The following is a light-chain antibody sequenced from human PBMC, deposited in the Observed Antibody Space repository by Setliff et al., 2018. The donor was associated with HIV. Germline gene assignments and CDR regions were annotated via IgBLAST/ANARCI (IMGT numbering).Light chain of an antibody. V-gene: IGLV2-11*01. CDR3: CSYAGSYTFYV. Sequence: QSALAQPRSVSGSPGQSVTISCTGTSSDVGGYNYVSWYQQHPGKAPKLMIYDVSERPSGVPDRFSGSKSANTASLTISGLQAEDEADYHCCSYAGSYTFYVFGTGTKVTVL. CDR2: DVS. J-gene: IGLJ1*01. CDR1: SSDVGGYNY.